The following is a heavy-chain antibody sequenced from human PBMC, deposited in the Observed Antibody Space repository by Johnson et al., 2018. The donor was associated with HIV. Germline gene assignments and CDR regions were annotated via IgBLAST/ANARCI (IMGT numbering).Heavy chain of an antibody. D-gene: IGHD2-15*01. CDR3: ARTSCSGARCLGYDPFDV. J-gene: IGHJ3*01. CDR1: GLTFDEYA. V-gene: IGHV3-9*01. Sequence: VQLVESGGGVVRPGGSLRLSCAASGLTFDEYAMHWVRQAQGKGLESVSGISWNSGSVGYADSAKGRFSIARDNAKTTLYLELKSLGSKDNAVYYCARTSCSGARCLGYDPFDVWGQGAMVTVSS. CDR2: ISWNSGSV.